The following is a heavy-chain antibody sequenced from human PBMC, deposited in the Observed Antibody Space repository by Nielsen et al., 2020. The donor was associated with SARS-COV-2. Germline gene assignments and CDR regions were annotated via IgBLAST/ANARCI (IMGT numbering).Heavy chain of an antibody. CDR2: ISYDGSNK. Sequence: GESLKISCAASGFTFSSYAMHWVRQAPGKGLEWVAVISYDGSNKYYADSVKGRFTISRDNSKNTLYLQMNSLRAEDTAVYYCARVRGYWGQGTLVTVSS. J-gene: IGHJ4*02. CDR1: GFTFSSYA. CDR3: ARVRGY. V-gene: IGHV3-30*04. D-gene: IGHD3-10*01.